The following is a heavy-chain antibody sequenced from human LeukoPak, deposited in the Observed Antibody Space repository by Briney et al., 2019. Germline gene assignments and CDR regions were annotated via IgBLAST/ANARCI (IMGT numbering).Heavy chain of an antibody. J-gene: IGHJ1*01. V-gene: IGHV1-69*13. CDR3: ASPDYGDYPEYFQH. CDR1: GGTFSSYA. D-gene: IGHD4-17*01. CDR2: IIPIFGTA. Sequence: ASVKVSCKASGGTFSSYAISWVRQAPGQGLEWMGGIIPIFGTANYAQKFQGRVTITADESTSTAYMGLSSLRSEDTAVYYCASPDYGDYPEYFQHWGQGTLVTVSS.